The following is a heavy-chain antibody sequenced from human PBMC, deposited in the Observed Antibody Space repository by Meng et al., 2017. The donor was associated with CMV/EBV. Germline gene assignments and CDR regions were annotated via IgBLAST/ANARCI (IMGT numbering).Heavy chain of an antibody. Sequence: SETLSLTCGIYGGSLSGYYWSWIRQNPGKGLEWIGEIRHSGDITNYNPSLKSRVTISIDTSKKQFSLKLSAVTAADTAVYYCARQYSSSYYSDYWGQGTLVTVSS. V-gene: IGHV4-34*01. D-gene: IGHD6-6*01. CDR3: ARQYSSSYYSDY. CDR2: IRHSGDIT. CDR1: GGSLSGYY. J-gene: IGHJ4*02.